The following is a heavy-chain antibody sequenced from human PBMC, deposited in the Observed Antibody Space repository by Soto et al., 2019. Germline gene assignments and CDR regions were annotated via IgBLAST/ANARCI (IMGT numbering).Heavy chain of an antibody. CDR3: ARDYDGFDY. D-gene: IGHD3-16*01. CDR1: SVSITSSNW. V-gene: IGHV4-4*02. Sequence: SETLSLTCDVSSVSITSSNWWTWVRQPPGKGLEWLGKISHSGTVNYNATLRSRVTISVDKPKNQLSLKLMSVTAADTAIYYCARDYDGFDYWGPGILVTVSS. CDR2: ISHSGTV. J-gene: IGHJ4*02.